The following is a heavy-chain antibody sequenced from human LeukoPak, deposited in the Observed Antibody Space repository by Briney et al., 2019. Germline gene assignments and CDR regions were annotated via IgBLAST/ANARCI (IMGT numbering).Heavy chain of an antibody. V-gene: IGHV3-23*01. D-gene: IGHD2-15*01. CDR2: MSSSDDGR. Sequence: GGSLRLSCAASGFNFGVFWMSWVRQAPGKGLEWVSAMSSSDDGRYYAASVRGRFTISRDTSRSTLYLQMNSLRAEDAAVYYCAKAPVTSCRGAFCYPFDYWGQGTLVTVSS. CDR1: GFNFGVFW. J-gene: IGHJ4*02. CDR3: AKAPVTSCRGAFCYPFDY.